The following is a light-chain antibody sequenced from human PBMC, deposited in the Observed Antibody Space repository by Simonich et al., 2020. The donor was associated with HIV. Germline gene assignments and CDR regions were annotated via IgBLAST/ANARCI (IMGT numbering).Light chain of an antibody. CDR3: QQYNNRPLT. V-gene: IGKV3-15*01. Sequence: EIVMTQSPATLSVSPGERATLSCRASQNIAGNLAWYQHKPVQAPRLLIFDASTRATGVPAKFSGSGSGTQFTLTISSIQSEDFAVYYCQQYNNRPLTFGGGTKVEIK. CDR2: DAS. CDR1: QNIAGN. J-gene: IGKJ4*01.